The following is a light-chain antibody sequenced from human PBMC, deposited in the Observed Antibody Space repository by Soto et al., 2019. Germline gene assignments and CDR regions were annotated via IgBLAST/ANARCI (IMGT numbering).Light chain of an antibody. CDR1: SSNIGSNY. V-gene: IGLV1-47*02. CDR3: AAWDDSLSVV. J-gene: IGLJ3*02. CDR2: INN. Sequence: HSVLSQPPSVSGTLGQRVTISCSGSSSNIGSNYVYWYQQLPGTAPKLLIYINNQRPSGVPDRFSGSKSGTSASLAISGLRSEDEADYYCAAWDDSLSVVFGGGTKLTVL.